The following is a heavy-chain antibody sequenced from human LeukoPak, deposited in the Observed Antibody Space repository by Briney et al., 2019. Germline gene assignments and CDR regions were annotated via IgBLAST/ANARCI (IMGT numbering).Heavy chain of an antibody. CDR1: GYTLTELS. D-gene: IGHD2-15*01. Sequence: ASVKVSCKVSGYTLTELSMHWVRQAPGKGLEWMGGFDPEDGETIYAQKFQGRVTMTEDTSTDTAYMGLSSLRSEDTAVYYCATDLPKPYCSGGSCRGWFDPWGQGTLVTVSS. J-gene: IGHJ5*02. CDR3: ATDLPKPYCSGGSCRGWFDP. V-gene: IGHV1-24*01. CDR2: FDPEDGET.